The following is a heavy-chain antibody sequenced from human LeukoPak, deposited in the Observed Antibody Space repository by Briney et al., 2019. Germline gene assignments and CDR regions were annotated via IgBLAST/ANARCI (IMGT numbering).Heavy chain of an antibody. J-gene: IGHJ6*02. Sequence: GGSLRLSCAASGFTFSSYAMYWVRQAPGKGLEWVAVISYDGSNKCYADSVKGRFTISRDNSKNTLYLQMNSLRAEDTAVYSCARDQTDTSGWSPHYYYGMDVWGQGTTVTVSS. CDR1: GFTFSSYA. CDR2: ISYDGSNK. CDR3: ARDQTDTSGWSPHYYYGMDV. D-gene: IGHD6-19*01. V-gene: IGHV3-30-3*01.